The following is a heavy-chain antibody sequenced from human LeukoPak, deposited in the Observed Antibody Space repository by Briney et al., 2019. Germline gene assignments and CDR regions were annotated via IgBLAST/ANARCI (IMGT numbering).Heavy chain of an antibody. CDR1: GYTFTIYY. D-gene: IGHD3-10*01. J-gene: IGHJ6*04. Sequence: ASVNVSYKASGYTFTIYYMHWVRQAPGQGMEWMGLINPSGGSTSYAQKFQGRVTITRDTSTSTVYMELSSLRSEDTAVYYCAREGLLLWFGELLDYYYGMDVWGKGTTVTVSS. CDR3: AREGLLLWFGELLDYYYGMDV. V-gene: IGHV1-46*01. CDR2: INPSGGST.